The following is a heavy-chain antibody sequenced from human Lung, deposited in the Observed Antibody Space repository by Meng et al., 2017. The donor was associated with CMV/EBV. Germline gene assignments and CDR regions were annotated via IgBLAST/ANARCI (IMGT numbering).Heavy chain of an antibody. V-gene: IGHV1-18*01. CDR1: GYTFGSYG. D-gene: IGHD2-15*01. Sequence: VPLGQSGAEVKKPGASVRVSCKASGYTFGSYGICWVRQAPGQGLEWMGWFVNYVDTYPAPKFQGRVTMTTDTHTNTAFMELRSLTSDDTAVYYCASGTPGRSYCDYWGQGTLVTVSS. J-gene: IGHJ4*02. CDR3: ASGTPGRSYCDY. CDR2: FVNYVDT.